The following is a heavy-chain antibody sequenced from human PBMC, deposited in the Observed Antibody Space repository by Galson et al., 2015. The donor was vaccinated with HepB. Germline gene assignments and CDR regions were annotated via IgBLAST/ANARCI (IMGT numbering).Heavy chain of an antibody. CDR3: ARDGGELRFLEWFNYYYYYMDV. Sequence: SVKVSCKAFGYTFTSYGISWVRQAPGQGLEWMGWISAYNGNTNYAQKLQGRITMTTDTSTSTAYMELRSLRSDDTAVYYCARDGGELRFLEWFNYYYYYMDVWGKGTTVTVSS. CDR2: ISAYNGNT. J-gene: IGHJ6*03. V-gene: IGHV1-18*01. D-gene: IGHD3-3*01. CDR1: GYTFTSYG.